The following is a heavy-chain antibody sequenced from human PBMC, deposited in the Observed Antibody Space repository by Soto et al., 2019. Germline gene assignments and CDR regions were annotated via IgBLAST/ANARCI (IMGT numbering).Heavy chain of an antibody. CDR1: GSTFIDYY. J-gene: IGHJ4*02. Sequence: GASVKGSCKSSGSTFIDYYLRWLIQAPGQGLEWMGWISPQSGGTHFSPKFEGRVTLTTDTSISTAFMVLSRLTSDDTAVYYCARGPRTQLWFPNVYWGQGTLVTVSS. CDR3: ARGPRTQLWFPNVY. D-gene: IGHD5-18*01. CDR2: ISPQSGGT. V-gene: IGHV1-2*02.